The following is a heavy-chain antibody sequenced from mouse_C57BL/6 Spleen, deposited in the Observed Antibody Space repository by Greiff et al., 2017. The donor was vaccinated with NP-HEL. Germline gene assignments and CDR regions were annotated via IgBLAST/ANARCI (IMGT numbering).Heavy chain of an antibody. CDR1: GFTFSSYT. CDR3: ARRRAYYSNYEDYFDY. Sequence: EVHLVESGGGLVKPGGSLKLSCAASGFTFSSYTMSWVRQTPEKRLEWVATISGGGGNTYYPDSVKGRFTISRDNAKNTLYLQMSSLRSEDTALYYCARRRAYYSNYEDYFDYWGQGTTLTVSS. V-gene: IGHV5-9*01. J-gene: IGHJ2*01. D-gene: IGHD2-5*01. CDR2: ISGGGGNT.